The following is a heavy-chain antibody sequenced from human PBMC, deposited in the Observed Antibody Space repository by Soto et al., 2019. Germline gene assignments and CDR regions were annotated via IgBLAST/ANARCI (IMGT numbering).Heavy chain of an antibody. CDR2: ISYDGSNK. Sequence: QVQLVESGGGVVQPGRSLRLSCAASGFTFSSYAMHWVRQAPGKGLEWVAVISYDGSNKYYADSVKGRFTISRNNSKNTLYLQMNSLRDEDTAVYYCARDRYYYGSGTDYWGQGTLVTVSS. D-gene: IGHD3-10*01. CDR3: ARDRYYYGSGTDY. V-gene: IGHV3-30-3*01. J-gene: IGHJ4*02. CDR1: GFTFSSYA.